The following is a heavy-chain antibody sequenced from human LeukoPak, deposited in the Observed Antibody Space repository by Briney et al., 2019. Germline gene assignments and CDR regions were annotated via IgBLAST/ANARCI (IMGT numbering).Heavy chain of an antibody. CDR2: IYTIGST. CDR3: ARDTRGYYGSGMTYYNYYYMDV. V-gene: IGHV4-4*07. Sequence: SDTLSLPYRVAGGSMCRYYSRGTRQPAGKGLEWIGRIYTIGSTNYNPSLKSRVTMSVDTSKNQFSLKLSSVTAADTAVYYCARDTRGYYGSGMTYYNYYYMDVWGKGTTVTVSS. J-gene: IGHJ6*03. CDR1: GGSMCRYY. D-gene: IGHD3-10*01.